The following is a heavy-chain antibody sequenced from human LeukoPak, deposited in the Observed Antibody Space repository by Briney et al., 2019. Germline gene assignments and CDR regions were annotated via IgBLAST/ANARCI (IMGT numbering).Heavy chain of an antibody. Sequence: GGSLRLSCAASGFTFSSYGMHWVRQAPGKGLECVAVISYEGSNKYYADSVKGRFTISRDNCKNTLYLQMNSLRDEDTAVYYCAKVDTAMGDFDYWGQGTLVTVSS. V-gene: IGHV3-30*18. J-gene: IGHJ4*02. CDR1: GFTFSSYG. CDR3: AKVDTAMGDFDY. CDR2: ISYEGSNK. D-gene: IGHD5-18*01.